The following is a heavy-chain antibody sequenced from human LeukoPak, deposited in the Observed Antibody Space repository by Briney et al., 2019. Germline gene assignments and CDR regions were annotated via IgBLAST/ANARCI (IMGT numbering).Heavy chain of an antibody. D-gene: IGHD6-19*01. CDR2: ISSSGSTI. CDR1: GFTFNSYE. Sequence: GGSLRLSCAASGFTFNSYEMNWVRQAPGKGLEWVSYISSSGSTIYYADSVKGRFTISRDNAKNSLYLQMNSLRAEDTAVYYCARRIAVANDYWGQGTLVTVSS. J-gene: IGHJ4*02. V-gene: IGHV3-48*03. CDR3: ARRIAVANDY.